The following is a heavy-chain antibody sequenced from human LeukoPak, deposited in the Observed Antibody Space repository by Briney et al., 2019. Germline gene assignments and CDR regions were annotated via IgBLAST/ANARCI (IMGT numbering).Heavy chain of an antibody. D-gene: IGHD4-17*01. CDR2: IYSGGST. CDR1: GFTVSSNY. Sequence: GGSLRLSCAASGFTVSSNYMSWLRQAPGKGLEWVSVIYSGGSTYYAESVKGRFTISRDNSKNTLYLQMNSLRAEDTAVYYCARDQIDDYGDYVEAFDIWGQGTMVTVSS. V-gene: IGHV3-53*01. J-gene: IGHJ3*02. CDR3: ARDQIDDYGDYVEAFDI.